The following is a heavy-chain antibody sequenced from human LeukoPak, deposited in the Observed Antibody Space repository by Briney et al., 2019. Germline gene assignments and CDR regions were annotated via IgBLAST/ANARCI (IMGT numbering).Heavy chain of an antibody. V-gene: IGHV3-21*01. CDR3: ARDALWFGEVFVYVY. D-gene: IGHD3-10*01. CDR2: ISSSSSYI. CDR1: GFTFSSYS. J-gene: IGHJ4*02. Sequence: GGSLRLSCAASGFTFSSYSMNWVRQAPGKGLEWVSSISSSSSYIYYADSVKGRFTISRDNAKNSLYLQMNSLRAEDTAVYYCARDALWFGEVFVYVYWGQGTLVTVSS.